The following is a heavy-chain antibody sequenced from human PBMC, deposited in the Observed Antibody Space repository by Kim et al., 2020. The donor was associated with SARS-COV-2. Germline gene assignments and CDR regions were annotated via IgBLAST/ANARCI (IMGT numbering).Heavy chain of an antibody. CDR1: GYTFTTFA. D-gene: IGHD5-18*01. CDR2: IHPGNGNI. V-gene: IGHV1-3*01. Sequence: ASVKVSCKASGYTFTTFAIQWVRQAPGQRLEWMGWIHPGNGNIKYSQHFQDRVTLTWDTSANTAYMEMSSLRSEDTAVYYCARDLVHTGFDYWGQGTRVAVSS. J-gene: IGHJ4*02. CDR3: ARDLVHTGFDY.